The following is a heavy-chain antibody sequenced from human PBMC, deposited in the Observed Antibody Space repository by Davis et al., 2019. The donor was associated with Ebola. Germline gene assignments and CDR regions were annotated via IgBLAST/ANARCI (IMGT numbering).Heavy chain of an antibody. J-gene: IGHJ6*04. CDR1: GFTFDDYA. D-gene: IGHD3-10*01. CDR2: ISWNSGSI. V-gene: IGHV3-9*01. Sequence: PGGSLRLSCAASGFTFDDYAMHWVRQAPGKDLEWVSGISWNSGSIGYADSVKGRFTISRDNAKNSLYLQMNSLRAEDTAVYYCARGIGTEDVWGKGTTVTVSS. CDR3: ARGIGTEDV.